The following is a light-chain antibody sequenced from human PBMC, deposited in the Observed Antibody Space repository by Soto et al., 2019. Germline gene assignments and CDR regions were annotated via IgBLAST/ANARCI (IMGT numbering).Light chain of an antibody. V-gene: IGKV1D-16*01. CDR1: QRIGNW. CDR3: QQYDNFPPT. CDR2: AAY. J-gene: IGKJ4*01. Sequence: DVQMTQSPSSLSASVGDRVSITCRASQRIGNWLAWYQQKPGKAPTSLIYAAYILLSGIPSRFSGSGSGADFTLTINNLQPEDFATYYCQQYDNFPPTFGGGTKVEIK.